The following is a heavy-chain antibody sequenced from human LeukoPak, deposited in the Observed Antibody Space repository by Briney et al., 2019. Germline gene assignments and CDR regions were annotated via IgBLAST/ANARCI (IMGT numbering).Heavy chain of an antibody. CDR2: ISGSGGST. D-gene: IGHD3-22*01. V-gene: IGHV3-23*01. Sequence: GGSLRLSCAASGFTFSSYAMSWVRQAPGKGLEWVSAISGSGGSTYYADSVKGRFTISRDNSKSTLYLQMNSLRAEDTAVYYCAKAPSEDYYDSSGYYATFDYWGQGTLVTVSS. J-gene: IGHJ4*02. CDR3: AKAPSEDYYDSSGYYATFDY. CDR1: GFTFSSYA.